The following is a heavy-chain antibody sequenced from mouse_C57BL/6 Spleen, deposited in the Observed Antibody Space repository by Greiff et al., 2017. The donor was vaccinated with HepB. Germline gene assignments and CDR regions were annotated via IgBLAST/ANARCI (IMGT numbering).Heavy chain of an antibody. CDR1: GYSFTGYY. Sequence: EVQLQQSGPELVKPGASVKISCKASGYSFTGYYMNWVKQSPEKSLEWIGEINPSTGGTTYNQKFKAKATLTVDKSSSTAYMQLKSLTSEDSAVYYCARETTVVATNFDVWGTGTTVTVSS. CDR3: ARETTVVATNFDV. J-gene: IGHJ1*03. D-gene: IGHD1-1*01. V-gene: IGHV1-42*01. CDR2: INPSTGGT.